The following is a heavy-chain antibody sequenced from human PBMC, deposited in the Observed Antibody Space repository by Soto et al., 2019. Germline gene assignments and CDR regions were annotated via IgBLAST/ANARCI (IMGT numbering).Heavy chain of an antibody. V-gene: IGHV1-69*06. J-gene: IGHJ6*02. CDR1: GGTFSSYA. D-gene: IGHD6-13*01. CDR3: ASPLAAARLVRYYSYGMDV. Sequence: QVQLVQSGAEVKKPGSSVKVSCKASGGTFSSYAISWVRQAPGQGLEWMGGIIPIFGTANYAQKFQGRVTITADKSTSTAYMELSSLSSEDTAVYYCASPLAAARLVRYYSYGMDVWGQGTTVTVSS. CDR2: IIPIFGTA.